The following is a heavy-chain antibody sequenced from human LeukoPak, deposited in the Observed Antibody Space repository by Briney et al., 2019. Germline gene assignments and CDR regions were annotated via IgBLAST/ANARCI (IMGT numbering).Heavy chain of an antibody. CDR3: ASGGYTSRWYVVDY. D-gene: IGHD6-13*01. J-gene: IGHJ4*02. V-gene: IGHV3-30*03. CDR1: GFSFISYG. Sequence: GGSLSSYCAASGFSFISYGMHWVRQAPGKGLEWVAVISYDGSNKYYADSVKGRFTISRDNSKNTLYLQMSSLRPEDTAVYYCASGGYTSRWYVVDYWEEGSLLTVSS. CDR2: ISYDGSNK.